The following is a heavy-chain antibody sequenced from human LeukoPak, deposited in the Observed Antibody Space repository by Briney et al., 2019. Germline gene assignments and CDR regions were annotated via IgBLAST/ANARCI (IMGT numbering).Heavy chain of an antibody. J-gene: IGHJ6*02. CDR2: INHSGST. CDR1: GGSFSGYY. V-gene: IGHV4-34*01. D-gene: IGHD3-9*01. CDR3: ARAPYDILTGYYKRRRGMDV. Sequence: SETLSLTCAVYGGSFSGYYWSWIRQPPGKGLEWIGEINHSGSTNYNPSLKSRVTISVDTSKNQFSLKLSSATAADTAVYYCARAPYDILTGYYKRRRGMDVWGQGTTVTVSS.